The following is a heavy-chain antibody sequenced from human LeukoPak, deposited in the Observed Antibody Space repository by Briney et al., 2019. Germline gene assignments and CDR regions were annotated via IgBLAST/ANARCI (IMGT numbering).Heavy chain of an antibody. CDR2: IKQDGSEE. Sequence: SGGSLRLSCAASGFTFTKYWMTWVRQAPGKGLEWVANIKQDGSEEFYVDSVKGRFTISRDNAKNSLDLQINSLGAEDTAVYYCARGLDCRSTSCYLDNWGQGTLVTVSS. CDR1: GFTFTKYW. CDR3: ARGLDCRSTSCYLDN. J-gene: IGHJ4*02. V-gene: IGHV3-7*01. D-gene: IGHD2-2*01.